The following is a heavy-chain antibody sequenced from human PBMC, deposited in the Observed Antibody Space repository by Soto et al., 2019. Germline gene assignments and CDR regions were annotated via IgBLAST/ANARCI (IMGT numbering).Heavy chain of an antibody. CDR2: IYHTGST. Sequence: PSETLALNGSVSGYSIRNGYYWGWIRQPPGKGLEWIGSIYHTGSTYYNPSLKSRATISVDTSKNQFSLKLSSVTAADTAVYYCARRHSSNWYGLDYWGQGTLVTVSS. CDR3: ARRHSSNWYGLDY. J-gene: IGHJ4*02. D-gene: IGHD6-13*01. V-gene: IGHV4-38-2*01. CDR1: GYSIRNGYY.